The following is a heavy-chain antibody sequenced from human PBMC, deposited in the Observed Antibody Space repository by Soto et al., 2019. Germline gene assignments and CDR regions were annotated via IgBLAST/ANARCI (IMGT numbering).Heavy chain of an antibody. CDR3: AKDLVMVRGVRAFDY. D-gene: IGHD3-10*01. J-gene: IGHJ4*02. CDR1: GFTFSSYA. Sequence: GGSLRLSCAASGFTFSSYAMSWVRQAPGKGLEWVSAISGSGGSTYYADSGKGRFTISRDNSKNTLYLQMNSLRAEDTAVYYCAKDLVMVRGVRAFDYWGQGTLVTVSS. V-gene: IGHV3-23*01. CDR2: ISGSGGST.